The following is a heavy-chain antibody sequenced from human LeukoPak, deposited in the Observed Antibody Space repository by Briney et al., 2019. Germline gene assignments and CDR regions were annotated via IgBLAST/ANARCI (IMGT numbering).Heavy chain of an antibody. CDR1: GITFSSYA. Sequence: PGGSLRPSCAAPGITFSSYAMTWVRQAPGKGLEWASAISGSGVNTYYADSVKGRFTISRDNSKNTVYLQMNSLRAEDTAVFYCARSRYSNSWLFDYWGQGTLVTVSS. D-gene: IGHD6-13*01. V-gene: IGHV3-23*01. J-gene: IGHJ4*02. CDR2: ISGSGVNT. CDR3: ARSRYSNSWLFDY.